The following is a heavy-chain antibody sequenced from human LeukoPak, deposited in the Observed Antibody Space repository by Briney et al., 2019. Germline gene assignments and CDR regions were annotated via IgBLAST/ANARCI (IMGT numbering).Heavy chain of an antibody. CDR2: IYSSGTT. V-gene: IGHV4-4*07. J-gene: IGHJ4*02. D-gene: IGHD5-18*01. CDR1: GGSISGYY. CDR3: AKYTFGSDYFAY. Sequence: SETLSLTCTVSGGSISGYYWSWIRQSAGKGLEWIGRIYSSGTTNYNPSLRSRVSMSVDMSNNQFSLNLDSVTAADSAVYYCAKYTFGSDYFAYWVRGTLVTVSS.